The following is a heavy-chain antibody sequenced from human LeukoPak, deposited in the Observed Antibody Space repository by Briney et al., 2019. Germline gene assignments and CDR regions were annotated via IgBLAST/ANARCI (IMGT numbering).Heavy chain of an antibody. Sequence: GESLKISCKGSGYSFISYWISWVRQMPGKGLEWMGTIDPSDSYTNYSPSFQDHVTISTDESISTAYLQWSNLKASDTAIYYCATSMVRGVSKRGAFDIWGQGTRVTISS. D-gene: IGHD3-10*01. CDR2: IDPSDSYT. CDR1: GYSFISYW. V-gene: IGHV5-10-1*01. CDR3: ATSMVRGVSKRGAFDI. J-gene: IGHJ3*02.